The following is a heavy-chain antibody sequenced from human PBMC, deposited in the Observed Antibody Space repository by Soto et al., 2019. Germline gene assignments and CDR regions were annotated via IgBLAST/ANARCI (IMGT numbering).Heavy chain of an antibody. Sequence: GGSLRLSCAASGFTLGKYTMGWVRQAPGKGLEWVAESYSTGGTEYADSVKGRFTISRDNSKNTLFLQMNSLGVEDTALYYCARDREPDGIWTFDSWGQGALVTVSS. CDR3: ARDREPDGIWTFDS. J-gene: IGHJ4*02. D-gene: IGHD3-9*01. CDR1: GFTLGKYT. V-gene: IGHV3-23*01. CDR2: SYSTGGT.